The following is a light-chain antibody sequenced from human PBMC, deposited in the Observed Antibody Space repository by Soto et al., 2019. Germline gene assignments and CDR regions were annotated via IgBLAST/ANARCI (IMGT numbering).Light chain of an antibody. CDR1: SSDVGGYNF. Sequence: QSALTQPPSASGSPGQSVTISCTGTSSDVGGYNFVSWYQQHPGKAPKLMSYEVSERPSGVHDRFSGSKSGNTASLTVSGLQAEDEADYYCSSYAGSNIVVLGGGTKLTVL. CDR2: EVS. J-gene: IGLJ2*01. V-gene: IGLV2-8*01. CDR3: SSYAGSNIVV.